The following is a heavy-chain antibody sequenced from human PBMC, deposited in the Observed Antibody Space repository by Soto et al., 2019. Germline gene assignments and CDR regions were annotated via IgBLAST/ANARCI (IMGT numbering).Heavy chain of an antibody. V-gene: IGHV3-15*07. CDR3: TTLVVVVAADEDNG. CDR2: IKSKTDGGTT. D-gene: IGHD2-15*01. J-gene: IGHJ4*02. CDR1: GFTFSNAW. Sequence: GGSLRLSCAASGFTFSNAWMNWVRQAPGKGLEWVGRIKSKTDGGTTDYAAPVKGRFTISRDDSKNTLYLQMNSLKTEDTAVYYCTTLVVVVAADEDNGWGQGTLVTVSS.